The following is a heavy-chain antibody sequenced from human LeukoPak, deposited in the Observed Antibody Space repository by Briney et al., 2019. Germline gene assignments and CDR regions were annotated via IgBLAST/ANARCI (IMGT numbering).Heavy chain of an antibody. CDR2: ISSSGSYI. V-gene: IGHV3-21*01. J-gene: IGHJ4*02. Sequence: GGSLRLSCAASGFTFSRYSMNWVRQAPGKGLEWVSSISSSGSYIYYPDSVKGRFTISRDNAKNSLYLQMDSLRAEDTAVYYCASSKDHYCHYWGQGTLVTVSS. CDR3: ASSKDHYCHY. CDR1: GFTFSRYS.